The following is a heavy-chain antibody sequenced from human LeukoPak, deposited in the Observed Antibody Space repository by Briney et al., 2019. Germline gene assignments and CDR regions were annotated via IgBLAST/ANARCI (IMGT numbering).Heavy chain of an antibody. CDR1: GYTFTSYG. V-gene: IGHV1-18*01. Sequence: ASVKVSCKASGYTFTSYGISWVRQAPGQGLEWMGWISGYSGNTKYAQKLQGRVTMTTDTSTSTAYMELRSLRSEDTAVYYCARVSYYMDVWGKGTTVTVSS. CDR3: ARVSYYMDV. CDR2: ISGYSGNT. J-gene: IGHJ6*03.